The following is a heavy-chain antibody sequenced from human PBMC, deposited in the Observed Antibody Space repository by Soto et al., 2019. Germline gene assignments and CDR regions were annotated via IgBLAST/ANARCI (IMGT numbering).Heavy chain of an antibody. D-gene: IGHD5-18*01. J-gene: IGHJ5*02. V-gene: IGHV4-59*01. CDR3: ARSGYSYGYWCDP. CDR1: GGSISGYY. Sequence: QVQLQESGPGLVKPSETLSLTCTVSGGSISGYYWSWIRQPPGKGLEWIGYIYYSASTNYNPSLRSRGTRAVDTSKNKCSLKLSSVTAEDTAVYYCARSGYSYGYWCDPWGQGTLVTVSS. CDR2: IYYSAST.